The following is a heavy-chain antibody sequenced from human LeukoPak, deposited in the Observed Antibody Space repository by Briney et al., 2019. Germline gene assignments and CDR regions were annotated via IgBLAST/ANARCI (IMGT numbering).Heavy chain of an antibody. J-gene: IGHJ6*03. CDR2: IYHSGST. D-gene: IGHD3-3*01. CDR1: GGSMSSGGYY. V-gene: IGHV4-30-2*01. Sequence: TSETLSLTCTVSGGSMSSGGYYWNWIRQPPGKGLEWIGHIYHSGSTYYNPSLKSRVTISVDRSNNQFSLKLSSVTAADTAVYYCAREAIFGVAHYYYYYMDVWGKGTTVTVSS. CDR3: AREAIFGVAHYYYYYMDV.